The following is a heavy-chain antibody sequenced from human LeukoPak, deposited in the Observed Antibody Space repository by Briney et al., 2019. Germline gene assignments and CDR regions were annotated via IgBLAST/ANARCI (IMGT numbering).Heavy chain of an antibody. CDR1: GGSISSSNYY. V-gene: IGHV4-39*01. CDR3: ARTSRSSGGVDY. Sequence: PSETLFLTCTVSGGSISSSNYYWGWIRQPPGKGLEWIGSVFYSGTSDYNPSLKSRVTISINTSKKQFSLKLSSVTAADTAVYYCARTSRSSGGVDYWGQGSLVTVSS. J-gene: IGHJ4*02. CDR2: VFYSGTS. D-gene: IGHD6-6*01.